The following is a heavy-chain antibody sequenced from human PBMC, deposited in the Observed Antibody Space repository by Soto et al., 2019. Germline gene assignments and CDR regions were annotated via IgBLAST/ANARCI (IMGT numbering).Heavy chain of an antibody. Sequence: ASVKVSCKPSGYTFTSYGISWVRQAPGQGLEWMGWISAYNGNTNYAQKLQGRVTMTTDTSTSTAYMEVRSLRSDDTAVYYCARDKGNTMVRGVINDYWGQGTLVTVSS. V-gene: IGHV1-18*01. D-gene: IGHD3-10*01. CDR2: ISAYNGNT. CDR1: GYTFTSYG. CDR3: ARDKGNTMVRGVINDY. J-gene: IGHJ4*02.